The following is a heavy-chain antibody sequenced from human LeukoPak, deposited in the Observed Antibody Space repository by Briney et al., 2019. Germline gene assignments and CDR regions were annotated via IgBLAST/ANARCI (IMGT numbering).Heavy chain of an antibody. CDR2: ISGSGGST. V-gene: IGHV3-23*01. J-gene: IGHJ6*02. Sequence: GGSLRLSCAASGFTFSSYAMSWVRQAPGKGLEWVSAISGSGGSTYYADSVKGRFTISRDNAKNSLYLQMNSLRAEDTAVYYCARDQVAVAGRGNYYYYGMDVWGQGTTVTVSS. D-gene: IGHD6-19*01. CDR1: GFTFSSYA. CDR3: ARDQVAVAGRGNYYYYGMDV.